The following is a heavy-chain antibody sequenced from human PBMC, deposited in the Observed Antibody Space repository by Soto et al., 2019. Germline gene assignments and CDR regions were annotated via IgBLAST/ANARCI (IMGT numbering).Heavy chain of an antibody. CDR2: IIPIFGTA. CDR3: AREGVAPYYYYGMDV. Sequence: SVKVSCKASGGTFSSYAISWVRQAPGQGLEWMGGIIPIFGTANYAQKFQGRVRITADESTSTAYMELSSLRSEDTAVYYCAREGVAPYYYYGMDVWGQGTPVTVSS. D-gene: IGHD5-12*01. V-gene: IGHV1-69*13. J-gene: IGHJ6*02. CDR1: GGTFSSYA.